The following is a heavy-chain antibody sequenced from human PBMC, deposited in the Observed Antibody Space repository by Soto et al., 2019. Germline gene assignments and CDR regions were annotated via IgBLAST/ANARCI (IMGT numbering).Heavy chain of an antibody. D-gene: IGHD3-10*01. CDR1: GFTFSSYS. J-gene: IGHJ5*02. CDR2: ISSSSSYI. Sequence: PGGSLRLSCAASGFTFSSYSMNWVRQAPGKGLEWVSSISSSSSYIYYADSVKGRFTITKDTSKNQVVLTMTNMDPVDTATYYCAVVPPGGWFDPWGQGTLVTVSS. CDR3: AVVPPGGWFDP. V-gene: IGHV3-21*03.